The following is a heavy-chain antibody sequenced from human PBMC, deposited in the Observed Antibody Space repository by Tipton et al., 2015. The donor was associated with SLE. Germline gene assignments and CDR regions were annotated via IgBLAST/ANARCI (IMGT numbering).Heavy chain of an antibody. Sequence: GLVKPSETLSLTCAVYGGSFSGYYWSWFRQPPGKGLEWIGEIKHGGNTNYNPSLKSRVTISVDMSRDQFSLKLISVTAADTAVYYCARGPRADYWGQGTLVTVSS. J-gene: IGHJ4*02. CDR1: GGSFSGYY. V-gene: IGHV4-34*01. CDR2: IKHGGNT. CDR3: ARGPRADY.